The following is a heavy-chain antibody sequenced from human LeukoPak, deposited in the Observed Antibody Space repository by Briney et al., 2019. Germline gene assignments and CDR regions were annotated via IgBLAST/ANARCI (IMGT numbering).Heavy chain of an antibody. CDR3: ARGGIRQLLFRNWFDP. CDR2: IYYSGST. V-gene: IGHV4-31*03. Sequence: SETLSLTCTVSGGSISSGGYYWSWIRQHPGKGLEWIGYIYYSGSTYYNPSPKSRVTISVDTSKNQFSLKLSSVTAADTAVYYCARGGIRQLLFRNWFDPWGQGTLVTVSS. J-gene: IGHJ5*02. CDR1: GGSISSGGYY. D-gene: IGHD2-2*01.